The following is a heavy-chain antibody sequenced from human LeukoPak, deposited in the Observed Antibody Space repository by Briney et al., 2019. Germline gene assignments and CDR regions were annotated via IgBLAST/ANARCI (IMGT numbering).Heavy chain of an antibody. J-gene: IGHJ3*01. D-gene: IGHD3-9*01. Sequence: GGSLRLSCAVSGFSFSTSWVSWVRQAPGKGLEWVANIKEDGSEKHYVESVEGRFTISRDDAKNSLYLQMNGLRAEDTAVYYCAREPTNYDFLTGYLKEAFDVWGQGTRVTVSS. CDR2: IKEDGSEK. CDR1: GFSFSTSW. V-gene: IGHV3-7*04. CDR3: AREPTNYDFLTGYLKEAFDV.